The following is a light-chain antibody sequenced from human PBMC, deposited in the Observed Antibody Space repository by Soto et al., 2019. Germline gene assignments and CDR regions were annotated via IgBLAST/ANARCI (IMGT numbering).Light chain of an antibody. J-gene: IGKJ3*01. CDR2: GSS. CDR3: QQYNKWPQVT. V-gene: IGKV3-15*01. CDR1: QSVYNN. Sequence: EIVMKQSPATLSVSPGERATLSCRASQSVYNNLAWYQQKPGQAPRLLIYGSSTRATGIPARFSGSGSGTEFTLTISSLQSEDISVYFCQQYNKWPQVTLCPGTKVDIK.